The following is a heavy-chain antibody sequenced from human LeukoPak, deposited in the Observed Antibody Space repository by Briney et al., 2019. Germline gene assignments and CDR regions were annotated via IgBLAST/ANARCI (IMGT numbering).Heavy chain of an antibody. J-gene: IGHJ4*02. Sequence: SETLSLTCTVSGVSISSSNSYWGWIRQPPGKGLEWIGSIYYSGNTYYNASLKSQVSISIDTSKNQFSLRLTSVTAADTAVYYCARRYTKIYSSSWQRLYYFDYWGQGTLVTVSS. D-gene: IGHD6-13*01. CDR3: ARRYTKIYSSSWQRLYYFDY. CDR1: GVSISSSNSY. CDR2: IYYSGNT. V-gene: IGHV4-39*01.